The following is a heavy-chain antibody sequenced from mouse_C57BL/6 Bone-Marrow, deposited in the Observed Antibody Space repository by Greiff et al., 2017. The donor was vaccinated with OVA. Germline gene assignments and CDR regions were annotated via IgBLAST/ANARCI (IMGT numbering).Heavy chain of an antibody. CDR2: ISYDGSN. J-gene: IGHJ2*01. CDR1: GYSITSGYY. Sequence: EVKVEESGPGLVKPSQSLSLTCSVTGYSITSGYYWNWIRQFPGNKLEWMGYISYDGSNNYNPSLKNRISITRDTSKNQFFLKLNSVTTEDTATYYCAREGANWDEDFDYWGQGTTLTVSS. V-gene: IGHV3-6*01. CDR3: AREGANWDEDFDY. D-gene: IGHD4-1*01.